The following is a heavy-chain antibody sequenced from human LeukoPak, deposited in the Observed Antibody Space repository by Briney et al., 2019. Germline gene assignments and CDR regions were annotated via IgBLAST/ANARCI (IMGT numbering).Heavy chain of an antibody. D-gene: IGHD4-17*01. CDR3: ARTVRYDYGDYLTDD. CDR2: IYYSGST. V-gene: IGHV4-59*01. J-gene: IGHJ4*02. Sequence: SETLSLTCTVSGGSISSYYWSWIRQPPGKGLEWIGYIYYSGSTNYNPPLKSRVTISVDTTKNQFPLKLRSVTAADTAVYFCARTVRYDYGDYLTDDWGQGTLVSVSS. CDR1: GGSISSYY.